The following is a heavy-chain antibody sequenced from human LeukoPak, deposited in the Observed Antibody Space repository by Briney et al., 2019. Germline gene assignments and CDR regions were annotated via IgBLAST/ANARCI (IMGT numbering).Heavy chain of an antibody. CDR3: ARASYNWNYVLGTNYYYYIDV. J-gene: IGHJ6*03. CDR2: IYTSGST. V-gene: IGHV4-61*02. D-gene: IGHD1-7*01. CDR1: GGSISSGSYY. Sequence: SETLSLTCTVSGGSISSGSYYWSWIRQPAGKGLEWIGRIYTSGSTNYNPSLKSRVTISVDTSKNQFSLKLSSVTAADTAVYYCARASYNWNYVLGTNYYYYIDVWGKGTTVTVSS.